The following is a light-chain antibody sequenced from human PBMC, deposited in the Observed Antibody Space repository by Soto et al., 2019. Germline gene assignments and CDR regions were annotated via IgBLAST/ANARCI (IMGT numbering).Light chain of an antibody. Sequence: EIVLTQSPGTLSLSPGERATLSCRASQSVSSSYLAWYQQKPGQAPRLLIYGAFSRATGIPDRFSGSGSGTDFTLNISRLEPEDLEVYYCQEYGSSRTFGQGTKVEIK. CDR3: QEYGSSRT. J-gene: IGKJ1*01. CDR2: GAF. CDR1: QSVSSSY. V-gene: IGKV3-20*01.